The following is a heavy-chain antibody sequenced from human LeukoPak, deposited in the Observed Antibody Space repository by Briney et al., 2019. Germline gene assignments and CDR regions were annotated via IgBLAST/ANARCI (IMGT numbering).Heavy chain of an antibody. Sequence: QPGGSLRLSCAASGFTFSSCEMNWVRQAPGKGLEWVSAVSSTGGTTYYADSVKGRFTISRDNSKNTLFLQINSLRAEDTAVYYCAKNGDRGAFCSGGTCYPYYYYYMDVWGKGTTVTISS. J-gene: IGHJ6*03. CDR2: VSSTGGTT. CDR1: GFTFSSCE. CDR3: AKNGDRGAFCSGGTCYPYYYYYMDV. D-gene: IGHD2-15*01. V-gene: IGHV3-23*01.